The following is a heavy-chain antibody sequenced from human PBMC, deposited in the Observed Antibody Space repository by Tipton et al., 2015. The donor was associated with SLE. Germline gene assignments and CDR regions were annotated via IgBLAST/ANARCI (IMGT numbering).Heavy chain of an antibody. CDR1: GYSISSGYY. J-gene: IGHJ6*03. D-gene: IGHD2-2*01. Sequence: TLSLTCAVSGYSISSGYYWGWIRQPPGKGLEWIGSIYDGGSTYYNPSLKRRVTISVDTSKNQFSLKLNSVTAADTAVYYCARELVVVPADYYYYMDVWGKGTTVTVSS. V-gene: IGHV4-38-2*02. CDR3: ARELVVVPADYYYYMDV. CDR2: IYDGGST.